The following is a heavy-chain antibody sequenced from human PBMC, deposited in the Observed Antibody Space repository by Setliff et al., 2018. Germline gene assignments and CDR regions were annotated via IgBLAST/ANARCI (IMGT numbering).Heavy chain of an antibody. CDR1: GYTFTAYD. D-gene: IGHD3-3*01. V-gene: IGHV1-8*02. CDR2: MNPNSGRT. J-gene: IGHJ6*03. CDR3: ARGALVLQFLEWLPRFYYMDV. Sequence: ASVKVSCKASGYTFTAYDIVWVRQATGQGLEWMGWMNPNSGRTGYPQKFQGRVTMTRNTYISTAYMELSSLRSEDTAVYFCARGALVLQFLEWLPRFYYMDVWGKGTTVTVSS.